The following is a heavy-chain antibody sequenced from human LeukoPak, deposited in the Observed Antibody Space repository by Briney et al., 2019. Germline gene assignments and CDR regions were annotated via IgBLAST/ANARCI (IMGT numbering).Heavy chain of an antibody. CDR2: INPNSGGT. V-gene: IGHV1-2*04. CDR1: GCTFTGYY. J-gene: IGHJ4*02. Sequence: ASVKVSCKASGCTFTGYYMHWVRQAPGQGLEWMGWINPNSGGTNYAQKFQGWVTMTRDTSISTAYMELSRLRSDDTAVYYCARALRMGHYFDYWGQGTLVTVSS. CDR3: ARALRMGHYFDY.